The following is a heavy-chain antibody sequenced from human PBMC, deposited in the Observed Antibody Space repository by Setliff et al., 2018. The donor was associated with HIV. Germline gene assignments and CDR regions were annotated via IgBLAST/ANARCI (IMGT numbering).Heavy chain of an antibody. V-gene: IGHV4-31*03. J-gene: IGHJ5*02. Sequence: SETLSLTCTVSGGSITSDGYFWTWICQHPGKGLEWIGYISYSGSTYYNPSLKSRVTISGDTSKNQFSLKLTSVAATDTAVYYCARSPMDPPPYWWFDPWGQGTLVTSPQ. CDR2: ISYSGST. CDR3: ARSPMDPPPYWWFDP. D-gene: IGHD2-15*01. CDR1: GGSITSDGYF.